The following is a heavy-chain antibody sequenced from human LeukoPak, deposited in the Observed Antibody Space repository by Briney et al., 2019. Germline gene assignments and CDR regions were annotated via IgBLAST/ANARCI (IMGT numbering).Heavy chain of an antibody. Sequence: ASVKVSCKASGYTFTSYAMNWVRQAPGQGLEWMGWINTNTGNPTYAQGFTGRFVFSLDTSVSTAYLQISSLKAEDTAVYYCARGYSSSWYEDFDYWGQGALVTVSS. CDR1: GYTFTSYA. D-gene: IGHD6-13*01. CDR3: ARGYSSSWYEDFDY. V-gene: IGHV7-4-1*02. CDR2: INTNTGNP. J-gene: IGHJ4*02.